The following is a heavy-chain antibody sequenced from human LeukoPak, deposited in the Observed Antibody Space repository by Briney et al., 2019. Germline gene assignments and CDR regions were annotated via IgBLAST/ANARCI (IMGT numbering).Heavy chain of an antibody. D-gene: IGHD3-10*01. V-gene: IGHV3-23*01. CDR1: GGSISSYY. Sequence: ETLSLTCTVSGGSISSYYWSWVRQAPGKGLEWVSAISGSGGSTYYADSAKGRFTISRDNSKNTLYLQMNSLRAEDTAVYYCAKIMVRGVIITSGFDYWGQGTLATVSS. CDR2: ISGSGGST. J-gene: IGHJ4*02. CDR3: AKIMVRGVIITSGFDY.